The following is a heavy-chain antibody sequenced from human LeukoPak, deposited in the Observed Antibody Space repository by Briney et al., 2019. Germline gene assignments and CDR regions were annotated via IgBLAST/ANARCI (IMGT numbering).Heavy chain of an antibody. CDR1: GGSISDYY. V-gene: IGHV4-59*01. CDR3: ARISYGGYYYGMDV. Sequence: SETLSLTCTVSGGSISDYYCSWIRQPPGKGLEWIGYIYYSGSTNYNPSLKSRVTISVDTSKNQFSLKLSSVTAADTAVYYCARISYGGYYYGMDVWGQGTTVTVSS. D-gene: IGHD4-23*01. J-gene: IGHJ6*02. CDR2: IYYSGST.